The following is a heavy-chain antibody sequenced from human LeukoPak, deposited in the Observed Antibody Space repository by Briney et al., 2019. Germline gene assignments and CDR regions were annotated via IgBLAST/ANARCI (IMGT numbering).Heavy chain of an antibody. CDR3: ARDLPWYYYDSSGYSHFDY. D-gene: IGHD3-22*01. Sequence: PSETLSLTCTVSGGSISSGSYYWSWIRQPAGKGLEWIGRIYTSGSTNYNPSLKGRVTISVDTSKNQFSLKLSSVTAADTAVYYCARDLPWYYYDSSGYSHFDYWGQGTLVTVSS. CDR2: IYTSGST. CDR1: GGSISSGSYY. V-gene: IGHV4-61*02. J-gene: IGHJ4*02.